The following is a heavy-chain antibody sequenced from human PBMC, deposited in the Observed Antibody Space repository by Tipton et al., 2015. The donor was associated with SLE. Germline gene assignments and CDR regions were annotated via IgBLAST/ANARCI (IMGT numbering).Heavy chain of an antibody. CDR3: ARTVVPDVMGAFDI. V-gene: IGHV4-4*07. J-gene: IGHJ3*02. CDR1: VGSLSSDY. D-gene: IGHD2-2*01. Sequence: TLSLTCTVSVGSLSSDYWSWFRQPAGKGLEWIGRIHFSGLTRYNPSLQSRLTMSLDTSPTQLSLKLSSMTAADTAVYYCARTVVPDVMGAFDIWGQGTMVTVSS. CDR2: IHFSGLT.